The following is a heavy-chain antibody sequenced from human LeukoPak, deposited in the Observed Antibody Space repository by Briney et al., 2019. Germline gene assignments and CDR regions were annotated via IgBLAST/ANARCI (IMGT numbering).Heavy chain of an antibody. D-gene: IGHD2-2*01. CDR3: ARGVNVVVPAAIDFDY. J-gene: IGHJ4*02. CDR1: GCTFTSYY. Sequence: ASVKVSCKASGCTFTSYYMHWVRQAPGQGLEWMGIINPSGGSTSYAQKFQGRVTMTRDTSTSTVYMELSSLRSEDTAVYYCARGVNVVVPAAIDFDYWGQGTLVTVSS. V-gene: IGHV1-46*03. CDR2: INPSGGST.